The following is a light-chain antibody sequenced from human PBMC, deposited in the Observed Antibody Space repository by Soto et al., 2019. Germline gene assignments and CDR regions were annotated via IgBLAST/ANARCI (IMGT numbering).Light chain of an antibody. CDR2: AAS. Sequence: AIQMTQSPSSLSASVGDRVTITCRASQGIRNELGWYQQRPGKAPKLLIYAASTLESGVPSRLSASGSGTDFTLTISSLRPEDFATYYCLQDSNYPRTFGQGTKVELK. CDR3: LQDSNYPRT. CDR1: QGIRNE. J-gene: IGKJ1*01. V-gene: IGKV1-6*01.